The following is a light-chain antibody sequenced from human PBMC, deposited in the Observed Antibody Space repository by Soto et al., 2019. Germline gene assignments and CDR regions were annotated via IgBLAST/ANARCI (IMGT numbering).Light chain of an antibody. CDR3: RSYGSSGTCV. J-gene: IGLJ2*01. CDR2: EVS. Sequence: QSALTQPASVSGSPGQSITISCTVTSSDVGSYNLVSWYQHHPGKVPKLMIYEVSKRPSGLSNRFSGSKSGNTASLTISGLQAEDEADYYCRSYGSSGTCVFGAGTKLTVL. CDR1: SSDVGSYNL. V-gene: IGLV2-23*02.